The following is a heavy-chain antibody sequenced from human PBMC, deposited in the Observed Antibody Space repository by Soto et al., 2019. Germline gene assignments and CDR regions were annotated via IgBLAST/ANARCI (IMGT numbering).Heavy chain of an antibody. CDR1: GGSINYNSYH. CDR3: ARLVVVAPVANV. Sequence: SETLSRTCSVSGGSINYNSYHWVWIRQPPGQGLEWIGSIFYTGTTFYNPSLESRVTMSVDTSKNSFSLHLTSVTAADTAAYFCARLVVVAPVANVWGQGTLVTVSA. D-gene: IGHD2-2*01. V-gene: IGHV4-39*02. CDR2: IFYTGTT. J-gene: IGHJ4*02.